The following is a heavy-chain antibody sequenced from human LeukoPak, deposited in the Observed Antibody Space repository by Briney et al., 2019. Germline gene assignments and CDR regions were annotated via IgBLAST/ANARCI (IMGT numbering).Heavy chain of an antibody. J-gene: IGHJ4*02. V-gene: IGHV3-7*01. CDR2: IKQGGSEI. Sequence: GGSLRLSCAASGSTFSNHWMNWVRQAPGKGLEWVANIKQGGSEIYYVDSVKGRFTISRDDAKNSLYLQMNSLRDEDTAVYHCARGRGDYWGQGTLVTVSS. CDR1: GSTFSNHW. CDR3: ARGRGDY.